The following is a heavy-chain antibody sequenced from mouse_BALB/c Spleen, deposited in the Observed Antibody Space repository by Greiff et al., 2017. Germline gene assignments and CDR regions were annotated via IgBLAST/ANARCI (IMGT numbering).Heavy chain of an antibody. CDR2: INPSTGYT. CDR3: ATANWDGAYYFDY. Sequence: VQLQESGAELAKPGASVKMSCKASGYTFTSYWMHWVKQRPGQGLEWIGYINPSTGYTEYNQKFKDKATLTADKSSSTAYMQLSSLTSEDSAVYYCATANWDGAYYFDYWGQGTTLTVSS. J-gene: IGHJ2*01. D-gene: IGHD4-1*01. V-gene: IGHV1-7*01. CDR1: GYTFTSYW.